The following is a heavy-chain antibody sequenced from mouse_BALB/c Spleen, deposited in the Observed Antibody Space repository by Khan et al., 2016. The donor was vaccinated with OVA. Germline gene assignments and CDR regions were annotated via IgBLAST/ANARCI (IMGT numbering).Heavy chain of an antibody. J-gene: IGHJ3*01. D-gene: IGHD4-1*01. Sequence: VQLQQSGAELVKPGASVKLSCTASGFNIKDTYIHWVKQRPDQGLEWIGRIDPANGNTECDPKFQGMATLTADTSSNTAYLQLSSLTSEDTAVYYWTRDYWDVFAYWGQGTLVTVSA. V-gene: IGHV14-3*02. CDR2: IDPANGNT. CDR3: TRDYWDVFAY. CDR1: GFNIKDTY.